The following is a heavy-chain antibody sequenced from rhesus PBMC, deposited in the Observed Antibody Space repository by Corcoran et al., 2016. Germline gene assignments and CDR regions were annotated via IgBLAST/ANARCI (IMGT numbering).Heavy chain of an antibody. J-gene: IGHJ6*01. Sequence: QVQLQESGPGLVEPSATLSLTCAVSVYSISSNYSWNWIRQPPGKRLEWIGSIYGSGRSNYLNPSLKSRVNLSVDTSKNQFSLKLNSVTAADTAVYYCAGDALDSWGQGVVVIVSS. CDR2: IYGSGRSN. CDR3: AGDALDS. V-gene: IGHV4S14*01. CDR1: VYSISSNY.